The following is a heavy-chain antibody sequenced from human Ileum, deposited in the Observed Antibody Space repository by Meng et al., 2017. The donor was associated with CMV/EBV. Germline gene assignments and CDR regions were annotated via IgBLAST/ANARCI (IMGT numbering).Heavy chain of an antibody. Sequence: GESLKISCAASGFTFSDYYMSWIRQAPGKGLEWVSYISPSGSTIYYADSVKGRFTISRDNAKNSLYLQMNSLRAEDTAVYYCARGGAGGYDLDYWGQGTLVTVSS. J-gene: IGHJ4*02. CDR2: ISPSGSTI. CDR1: GFTFSDYY. CDR3: ARGGAGGYDLDY. V-gene: IGHV3-11*01. D-gene: IGHD5-12*01.